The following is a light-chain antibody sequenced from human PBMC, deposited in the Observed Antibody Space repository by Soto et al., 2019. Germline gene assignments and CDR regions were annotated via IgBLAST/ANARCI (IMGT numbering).Light chain of an antibody. CDR2: GNT. CDR3: QSYDSSLGGARV. CDR1: SSNIGAGHD. J-gene: IGLJ3*02. V-gene: IGLV1-40*01. Sequence: QSVLTQPPSVSGAPGQRVTISCTGSSSNIGAGHDVHWYQHLPGTAPKHLIYGNTNRPSGVPDRFSASKSGTSASLAITGLQAEDEADYYCQSYDSSLGGARVFGGGTKLTVL.